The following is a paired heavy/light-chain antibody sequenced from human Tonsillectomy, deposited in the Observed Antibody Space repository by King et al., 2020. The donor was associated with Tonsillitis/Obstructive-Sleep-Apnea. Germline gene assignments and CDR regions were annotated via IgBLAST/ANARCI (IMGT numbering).Heavy chain of an antibody. V-gene: IGHV2-5*02. D-gene: IGHD6-13*01. CDR3: AQSRKYCSSSSCPRGYYNYYTDV. Sequence: QITLEESGPMLVKPTQTLTLTCTFSGFSLSTSGVGVGWIRQSPGKALEWLALIYWDDDRNYSPSLKSRLTITTDTSKTQVVLMMTNMDPVDTATYFCAQSRKYCSSSSCPRGYYNYYTDVWGRGITVTVSS. J-gene: IGHJ6*03. CDR2: IYWDDDR. CDR1: GFSLSTSGVG.
Light chain of an antibody. CDR3: AAWDDSLGVNWV. V-gene: IGLV1-47*01. Sequence: QSVLTQPPSASGTPGQRITISCSGSRSNIGSNYVYWYHQLPGTAPKLLIYRNDQRPSGVPDRFSGSKSGTSASLAISGLRSDDEADYYCAAWDDSLGVNWVFGGGTKLTV. CDR1: RSNIGSNY. J-gene: IGLJ3*02. CDR2: RND.